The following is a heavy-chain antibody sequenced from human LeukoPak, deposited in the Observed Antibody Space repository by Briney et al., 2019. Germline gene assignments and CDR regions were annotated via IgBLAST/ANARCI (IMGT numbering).Heavy chain of an antibody. Sequence: ASVKVSCKASGYTFTNYGISWVRQAPGQGLEWMGWISGYSSNTNYAQKLQGRVTMTTDTSTSTAYMELRSLRSDDTAVYYCARGSAFDSSGFYSPNNHFDRWGQGSLVTVSS. D-gene: IGHD3-22*01. CDR3: ARGSAFDSSGFYSPNNHFDR. J-gene: IGHJ4*02. V-gene: IGHV1-18*01. CDR2: ISGYSSNT. CDR1: GYTFTNYG.